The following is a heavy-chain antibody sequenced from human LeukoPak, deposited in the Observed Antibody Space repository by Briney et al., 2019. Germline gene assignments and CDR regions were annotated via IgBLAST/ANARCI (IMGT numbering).Heavy chain of an antibody. CDR2: MNPNSGNT. Sequence: ASVKVSCKASGYTFTSYDINWVRQATGQGLEWMGWMNPNSGNTGYAQKFQGRVTMTRNTSISTAYMELSSLRSEDTAVYYCARSGYSSSWYSIYYYMDVWAKGPRSPSP. CDR3: ARSGYSSSWYSIYYYMDV. J-gene: IGHJ6*03. CDR1: GYTFTSYD. V-gene: IGHV1-8*01. D-gene: IGHD6-13*01.